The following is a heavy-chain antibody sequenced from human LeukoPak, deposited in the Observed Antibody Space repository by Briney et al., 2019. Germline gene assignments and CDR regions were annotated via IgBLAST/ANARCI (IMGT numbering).Heavy chain of an antibody. Sequence: GGSLRLSCAASGFTFSSYWMHWDRQAPGKGLVWVSRINSDGSSTSYADSVKGRFTISRDNAKNTLYLQMNSLRAEDTAVYYCARDREWLGEWDFDYWGQGTLVTVSS. D-gene: IGHD3-10*01. V-gene: IGHV3-74*01. CDR2: INSDGSST. CDR1: GFTFSSYW. J-gene: IGHJ4*02. CDR3: ARDREWLGEWDFDY.